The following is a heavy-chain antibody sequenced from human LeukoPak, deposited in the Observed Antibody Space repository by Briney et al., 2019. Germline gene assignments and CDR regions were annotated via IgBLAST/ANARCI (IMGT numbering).Heavy chain of an antibody. D-gene: IGHD6-13*01. CDR3: AREIAAAYSAFDI. V-gene: IGHV3-30*03. CDR1: GFTFSSYG. CDR2: ISYDGSNK. J-gene: IGHJ3*02. Sequence: QAGGSLRLSCAASGFTFSSYGMHWVRQAPGKGLEWVAVISYDGSNKYYADSVKGRFTISRDNSKNTLYLQMNSLRAEDTAVYYCAREIAAAYSAFDIWGQGTMVTVSS.